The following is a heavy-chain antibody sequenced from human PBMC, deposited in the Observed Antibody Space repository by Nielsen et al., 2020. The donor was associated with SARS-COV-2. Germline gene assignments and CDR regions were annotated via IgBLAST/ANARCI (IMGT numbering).Heavy chain of an antibody. CDR1: GYSFTSYW. J-gene: IGHJ4*02. Sequence: GESLKISCKGSGYSFTSYWIGWVRQMPGKGLEWMGIIYPGDSDTRYSPSFQGQVTISADKSISTAYLQWSSLKASDTAMYYCASGWGGVRYFDWLPNYWGQGTLVTVSS. D-gene: IGHD3-9*01. V-gene: IGHV5-51*01. CDR2: IYPGDSDT. CDR3: ASGWGGVRYFDWLPNY.